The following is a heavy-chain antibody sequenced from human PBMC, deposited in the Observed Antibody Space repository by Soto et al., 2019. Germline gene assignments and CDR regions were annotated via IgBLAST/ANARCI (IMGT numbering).Heavy chain of an antibody. V-gene: IGHV4-34*01. CDR3: ARDKITCLFDY. J-gene: IGHJ4*02. D-gene: IGHD3-10*01. CDR2: INHSGST. CDR1: GGSFSGYY. Sequence: QVQLQQWGAGLLKPSETLSLTCAVYGGSFSGYYWTWIRQPPGTGLEWIGEINHSGSTNYNPSLKSLVNISVDTSKNQFSLKRTSVTAADTAVYYCARDKITCLFDYWGQGTLVTVSS.